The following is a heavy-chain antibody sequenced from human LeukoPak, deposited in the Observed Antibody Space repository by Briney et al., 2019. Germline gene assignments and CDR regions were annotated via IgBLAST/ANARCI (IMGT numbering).Heavy chain of an antibody. V-gene: IGHV1-46*01. CDR2: INPSGGST. CDR3: AREYRRWFDP. Sequence: ASVKVSCKASGYTFTSYYMHWVRQAPGQGLEWMGIINPSGGSTIYAQIFQGRVTMTRDTSTSTVYMELSRLRSEDTAVYYCAREYRRWFDPWGQGTLVTVSS. J-gene: IGHJ5*02. D-gene: IGHD2-2*01. CDR1: GYTFTSYY.